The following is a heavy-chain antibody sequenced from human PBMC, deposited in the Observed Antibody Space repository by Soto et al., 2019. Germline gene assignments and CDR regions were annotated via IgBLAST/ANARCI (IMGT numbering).Heavy chain of an antibody. J-gene: IGHJ4*02. CDR3: ACHVDSTRAYYFDY. D-gene: IGHD5-18*01. CDR2: IYYSGTT. CDR1: GGSISSYY. V-gene: IGHV4-59*03. Sequence: ETLSLTCTVSGGSISSYYWSWIRQPPGKGLEWIGYIYYSGTTDYNPSLKSRVTISVDRSKNQFSLKLNSVTAADTAVYYCACHVDSTRAYYFDYWGQGTLVVVSS.